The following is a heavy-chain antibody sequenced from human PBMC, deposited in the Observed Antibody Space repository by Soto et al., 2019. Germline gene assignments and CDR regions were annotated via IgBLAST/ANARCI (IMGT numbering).Heavy chain of an antibody. CDR1: GGTFSSYS. CDR2: IIPIFGTA. CDR3: ARSLVVPAASYYYYGMDV. V-gene: IGHV1-69*13. D-gene: IGHD2-2*01. Sequence: ASVKVSCKASGGTFSSYSISWVLEAPGQGLEWMGGIIPIFGTANYAQKFQGRVTITADESTSTAYMELSSLRSEDTAVYYCARSLVVPAASYYYYGMDVWGQGTTVTVSS. J-gene: IGHJ6*02.